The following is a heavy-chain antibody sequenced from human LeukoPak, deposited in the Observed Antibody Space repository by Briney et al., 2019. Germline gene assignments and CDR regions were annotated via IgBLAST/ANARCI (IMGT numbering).Heavy chain of an antibody. J-gene: IGHJ4*02. CDR1: GFTFRDYE. CDR3: ARGPRDPTEYCSRGTCSPTYEV. V-gene: IGHV3-48*03. CDR2: ISSSGRRI. Sequence: GGSLRLSCAASGFTFRDYEMNWVRQAPGKGLEWVSYISSSGRRIYYADSVKGRFTISRDNAKNSLYLQMNSLRVDHTAIYYCARGPRDPTEYCSRGTCSPTYEVWGQGTLVTVSS. D-gene: IGHD2-15*01.